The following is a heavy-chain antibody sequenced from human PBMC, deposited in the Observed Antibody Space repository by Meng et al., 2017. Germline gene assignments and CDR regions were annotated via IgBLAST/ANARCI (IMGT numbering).Heavy chain of an antibody. V-gene: IGHV3-33*01. CDR3: ARDLVAGDLFDY. CDR1: GFTFSSYG. CDR2: IWYDGSNK. D-gene: IGHD6-19*01. Sequence: GGSLRLSCAASGFTFSSYGMHWVRQAPGKGLEWVAVIWYDGSNKYYADTVKGRFTISRDNSKNTLYLQMNSLRAEDTAVYYCARDLVAGDLFDYWGQGTLVTVSS. J-gene: IGHJ4*02.